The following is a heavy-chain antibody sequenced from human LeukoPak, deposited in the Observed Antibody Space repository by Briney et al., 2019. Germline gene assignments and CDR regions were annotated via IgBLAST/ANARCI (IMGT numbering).Heavy chain of an antibody. Sequence: SVKVSFKASGFTFTSSAVQWVRQARGQRLEWIGWIVVGSGNTNYAQKFQERVTITRDMSTSTAYMELSSLRSEDTAVYYCAADNYCSGGSCYYYYGMDVWGQGTTVTVSS. V-gene: IGHV1-58*01. CDR2: IVVGSGNT. CDR3: AADNYCSGGSCYYYYGMDV. J-gene: IGHJ6*02. D-gene: IGHD2-15*01. CDR1: GFTFTSSA.